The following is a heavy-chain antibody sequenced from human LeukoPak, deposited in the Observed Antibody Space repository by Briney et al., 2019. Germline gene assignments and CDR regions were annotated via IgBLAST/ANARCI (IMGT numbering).Heavy chain of an antibody. J-gene: IGHJ4*02. CDR3: AGGFLEWLLYDY. D-gene: IGHD3-3*01. V-gene: IGHV4-59*01. Sequence: SETLSLTCTVSGGSISNYFWSWIRQPPGKGLEWIGYIYYSGSTNYNPSLKSRVTISVDTSKNQFSLKLSSVTAADTAVYYCAGGFLEWLLYDYWGQGTLVTVSS. CDR2: IYYSGST. CDR1: GGSISNYF.